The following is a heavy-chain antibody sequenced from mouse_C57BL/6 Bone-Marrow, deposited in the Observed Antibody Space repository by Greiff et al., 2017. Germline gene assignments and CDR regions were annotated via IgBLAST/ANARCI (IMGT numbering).Heavy chain of an antibody. V-gene: IGHV10-1*01. CDR1: GFSFNTYA. J-gene: IGHJ1*03. CDR3: VRQEVVDD. CDR2: ISNKSNNYAT. D-gene: IGHD1-1*01. Sequence: EVNLVQSGGGLVQPKASLKLSCAASGFSFNTYAMNWVRQATGKGLEWVARISNKSNNYATYYADSVKDRFTISRDDSETLLYLQMNNLKTEDTAMYYCVRQEVVDDWGKGTTVTVSS.